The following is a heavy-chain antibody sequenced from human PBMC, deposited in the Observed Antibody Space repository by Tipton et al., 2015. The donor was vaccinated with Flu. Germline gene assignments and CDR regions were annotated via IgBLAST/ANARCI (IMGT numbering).Heavy chain of an antibody. Sequence: TLSLTCFVSGDSIDSRYYWGWVRQPPGKGLEWIATIHRSGSTKYNPSLKSRVSISIDTSRNQFSLKLNSVTAADTAVYYCAAGDAYASDGYHPYFDYWGPGILVTVSS. CDR1: GDSIDSRYY. V-gene: IGHV4-38-2*01. D-gene: IGHD3-16*01. CDR3: AAGDAYASDGYHPYFDY. J-gene: IGHJ4*02. CDR2: IHRSGST.